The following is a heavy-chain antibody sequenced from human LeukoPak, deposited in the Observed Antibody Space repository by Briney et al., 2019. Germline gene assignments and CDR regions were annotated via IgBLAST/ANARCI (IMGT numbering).Heavy chain of an antibody. CDR2: IKNKTEGETT. D-gene: IGHD4-17*01. Sequence: PGGSLRLSCAASGFXFSDAWMSWVRQAPGKGLEWVGRIKNKTEGETTDYAAPVKGRFTISRDDSKSTLYLQMSGLKTEDSGVYYCTTYGTTGNWFDPWGQGALVTVSS. CDR3: TTYGTTGNWFDP. CDR1: GFXFSDAW. J-gene: IGHJ5*02. V-gene: IGHV3-15*01.